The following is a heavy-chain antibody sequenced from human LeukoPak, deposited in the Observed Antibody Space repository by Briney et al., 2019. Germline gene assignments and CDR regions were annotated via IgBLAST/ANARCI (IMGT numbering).Heavy chain of an antibody. D-gene: IGHD4-17*01. J-gene: IGHJ3*02. V-gene: IGHV1-2*02. CDR2: VIPNSGAT. CDR3: ARDHDYGDYDAPGVFDI. Sequence: AASVKVSCKTSGYTFTDYYMHWVRQAPGQGLEWMGWVIPNSGATRYAQKFQGTVTMTRDTSITTAYMELSRLTSDDTAVYYCARDHDYGDYDAPGVFDIWGQGTMVTVSA. CDR1: GYTFTDYY.